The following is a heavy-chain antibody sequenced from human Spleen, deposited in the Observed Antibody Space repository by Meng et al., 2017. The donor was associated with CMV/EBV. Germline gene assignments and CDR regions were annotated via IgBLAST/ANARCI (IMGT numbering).Heavy chain of an antibody. Sequence: KASGYTLTSYDINWVRQATGQGLEWMGWMNPNSGNTGYAQKFQGRVTMTRNTSISTAYMELSSLRSEDTAVYYCARETSGYYRGAFDYWGQGTLVTVS. CDR2: MNPNSGNT. D-gene: IGHD3-22*01. V-gene: IGHV1-8*01. CDR3: ARETSGYYRGAFDY. J-gene: IGHJ4*02. CDR1: GYTLTSYD.